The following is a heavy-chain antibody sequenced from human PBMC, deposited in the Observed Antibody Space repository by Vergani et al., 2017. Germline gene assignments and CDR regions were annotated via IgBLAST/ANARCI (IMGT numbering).Heavy chain of an antibody. CDR1: GFTFSSHG. V-gene: IGHV3-33*01. Sequence: QVQLVESEGGVVQPGRSLRLSCVASGFTFSSHGMHWVRQAPGQGLEWVAVIWYDGSNKYYGDFVKGRFTISRDNSKNTLYLQMNSLRVEDTAVYYCARWSNEKRLDSWGQGTLVTVSS. J-gene: IGHJ5*01. D-gene: IGHD1-1*01. CDR2: IWYDGSNK. CDR3: ARWSNEKRLDS.